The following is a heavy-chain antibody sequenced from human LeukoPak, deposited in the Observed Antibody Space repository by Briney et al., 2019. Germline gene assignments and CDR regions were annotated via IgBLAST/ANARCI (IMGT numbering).Heavy chain of an antibody. CDR3: ARDPHDYGDYGAFDI. CDR2: ISYDGSNK. V-gene: IGHV3-30*01. D-gene: IGHD4-17*01. CDR1: GFTFSSYA. J-gene: IGHJ3*02. Sequence: GGSLRLSCAASGFTFSSYAMHWVRQAPGKGLEWVAVISYDGSNKYYADSAKGRFTISRDNSKNTLYLQMNSLRAEDTAVYYCARDPHDYGDYGAFDIWGQGTMVTVSS.